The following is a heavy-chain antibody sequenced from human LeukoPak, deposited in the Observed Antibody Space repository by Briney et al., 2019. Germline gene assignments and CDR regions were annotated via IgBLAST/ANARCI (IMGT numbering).Heavy chain of an antibody. CDR1: GFTVSTNY. Sequence: GGSLRLSCAASGFTVSTNYMSWVRQAPGKGLEWVSVIYTDGSTHYADSVKGRFTISRDNSKNALYLHMNSLRAEDTAVYYCARDREVVPAMAQMDVWGKGTTVTVSS. J-gene: IGHJ6*04. V-gene: IGHV3-53*01. CDR3: ARDREVVPAMAQMDV. D-gene: IGHD2-21*02. CDR2: IYTDGST.